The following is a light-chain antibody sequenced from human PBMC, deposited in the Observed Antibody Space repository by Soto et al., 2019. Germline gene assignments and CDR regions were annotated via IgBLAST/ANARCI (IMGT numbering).Light chain of an antibody. Sequence: EIVLTQSPGTLSLSPGERATLSCRASQSVSSSYLGWYQQKPGQAPRLLISGASNRATGIPDRFSGSGSGTDFTLTISRLEPEDFAVYYCQQRSNWPLHTFGQGTRLEIK. CDR2: GAS. CDR3: QQRSNWPLHT. V-gene: IGKV3D-20*02. J-gene: IGKJ5*01. CDR1: QSVSSSY.